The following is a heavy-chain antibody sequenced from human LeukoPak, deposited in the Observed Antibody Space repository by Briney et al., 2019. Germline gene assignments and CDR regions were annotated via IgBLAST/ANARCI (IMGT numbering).Heavy chain of an antibody. J-gene: IGHJ5*02. Sequence: SETLSLTCTVSGGSINSYYWSWLRQPPGKGLEWIGHIYYSGSTNYNPSLESRVTISVDTSKNQFSLKLSSVTAADTAVYYCARVSPGIAVAGSNWFDPWGQGTLVTVSS. CDR2: IYYSGST. V-gene: IGHV4-59*01. CDR3: ARVSPGIAVAGSNWFDP. D-gene: IGHD6-19*01. CDR1: GGSINSYY.